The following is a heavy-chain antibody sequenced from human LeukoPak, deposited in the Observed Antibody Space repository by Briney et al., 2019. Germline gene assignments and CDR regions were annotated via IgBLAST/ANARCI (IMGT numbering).Heavy chain of an antibody. J-gene: IGHJ4*02. D-gene: IGHD3-3*01. CDR1: GFTFSSYT. V-gene: IGHV3-30-3*01. CDR3: AREGNYDFWKTSDY. CDR2: ISYDGSNK. Sequence: GRSLRLSCAASGFTFSSYTMHWVRQAPGKGLEWVAVISYDGSNKYYADSVKGRFTISRDNSKNTLYLQMNSLRAEDTAVYYCAREGNYDFWKTSDYWGQGTLVTVSS.